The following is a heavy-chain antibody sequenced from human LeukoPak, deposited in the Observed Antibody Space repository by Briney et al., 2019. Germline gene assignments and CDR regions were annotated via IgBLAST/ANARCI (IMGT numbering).Heavy chain of an antibody. CDR3: ARDRHGTAEENYFDY. J-gene: IGHJ4*02. CDR2: ISSSSSYI. V-gene: IGHV3-21*01. CDR1: GFTFSSYS. Sequence: GGSLRLSCAASGFTFSSYSMNWVRQAPGKGLEWVSSISSSSSYIYYADSVKGRFTISRDNAKNSLYLQMNSLRAEDTAVYYCARDRHGTAEENYFDYWGQGTLVTVSS. D-gene: IGHD1-14*01.